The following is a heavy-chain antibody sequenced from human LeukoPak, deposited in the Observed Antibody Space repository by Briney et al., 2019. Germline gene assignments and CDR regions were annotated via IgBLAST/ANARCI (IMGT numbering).Heavy chain of an antibody. CDR1: GYTFASYA. CDR2: INAGNGNT. CDR3: ARGPDCSSTSCYAGDAFDI. D-gene: IGHD2-2*01. V-gene: IGHV1-3*01. J-gene: IGHJ3*02. Sequence: GASVKVSCKASGYTFASYAMHWVRQAPGQRLEWMGWINAGNGNTKYSQKFQGRVTITRDTSASTAYMELSSLRSEDTAVYYCARGPDCSSTSCYAGDAFDIWGQGTVVTVSS.